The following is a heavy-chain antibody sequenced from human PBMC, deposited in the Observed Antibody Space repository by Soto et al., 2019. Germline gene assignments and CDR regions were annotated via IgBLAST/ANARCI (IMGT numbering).Heavy chain of an antibody. D-gene: IGHD2-21*02. CDR1: GFTFSSFG. CDR3: AYVPVMSVVTRYYVY. J-gene: IGHJ4*02. CDR2: IGGSAGST. V-gene: IGHV3-23*04. Sequence: EVQLVESGGGLVQPGGSLRLSCAASGFTFSSFGMSWVRQAPGKGPEWVASIGGSAGSTLYAAPVKGRFTISRDNTEDTIDTQMHNLTAEGAAGYCGAYVPVMSVVTRYYVYWGQGTLVTVSS.